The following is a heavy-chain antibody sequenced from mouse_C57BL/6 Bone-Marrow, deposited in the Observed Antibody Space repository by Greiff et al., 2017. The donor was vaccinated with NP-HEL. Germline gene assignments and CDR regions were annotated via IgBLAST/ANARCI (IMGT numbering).Heavy chain of an antibody. CDR1: GYTFTDYY. Sequence: VQLQQSGPELVKPGASVKISCKASGYTFTDYYMNWVKQSHGKSLEWIGDINPNNGGTSYNQKFKGKATLTVDKSSSTAYMELRSLTSEDSAVYYCARARTTTVVARDYFDYWGQGTTLTVSS. CDR3: ARARTTTVVARDYFDY. D-gene: IGHD1-1*01. V-gene: IGHV1-26*01. J-gene: IGHJ2*01. CDR2: INPNNGGT.